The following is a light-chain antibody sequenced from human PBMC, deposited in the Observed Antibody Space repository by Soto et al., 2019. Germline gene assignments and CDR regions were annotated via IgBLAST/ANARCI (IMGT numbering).Light chain of an antibody. CDR2: GAS. J-gene: IGKJ4*01. CDR3: QQYDNSPLT. Sequence: EIVLTQSPGTLSLSPGDRATLSCRASQSVSSSYLAWYQHKPGQAPRLLIYGASNRATGIPDRFSGSGSGTDFTLTISRLEPEDFAVYYCQQYDNSPLTFGGGTKVDIK. V-gene: IGKV3-20*01. CDR1: QSVSSSY.